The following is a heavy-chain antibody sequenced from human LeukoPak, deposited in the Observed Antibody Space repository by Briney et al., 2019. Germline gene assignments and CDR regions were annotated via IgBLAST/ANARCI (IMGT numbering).Heavy chain of an antibody. Sequence: PGGSLRLSCAAPGVTFRRYSMNSVRQAPGKGLEWGSYISSSIYYADSVKGRFTISRDNAKNSLYLQMNSLRAEDTAVYYCVREGSSGWYHFDYWGQGTLVTVSS. J-gene: IGHJ4*02. CDR3: VREGSSGWYHFDY. CDR1: GVTFRRYS. V-gene: IGHV3-48*01. CDR2: ISSSI. D-gene: IGHD6-19*01.